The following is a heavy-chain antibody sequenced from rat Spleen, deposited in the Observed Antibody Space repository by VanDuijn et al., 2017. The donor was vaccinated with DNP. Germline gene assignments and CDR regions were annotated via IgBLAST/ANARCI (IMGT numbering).Heavy chain of an antibody. CDR1: GFTFNNYW. Sequence: EVQLVESGGDLVQPGRSLKLSCVASGFTFNNYWMTWIRQVPGKGLEWVASITNSGGNTYYPDSVKGRFSISRDNAKNTLYLQMNSLRSEDTATYYCARVDNLDYYGLDAWGQGTSVTVSS. V-gene: IGHV5-31*01. D-gene: IGHD1-10*01. J-gene: IGHJ4*01. CDR3: ARVDNLDYYGLDA. CDR2: ITNSGGNT.